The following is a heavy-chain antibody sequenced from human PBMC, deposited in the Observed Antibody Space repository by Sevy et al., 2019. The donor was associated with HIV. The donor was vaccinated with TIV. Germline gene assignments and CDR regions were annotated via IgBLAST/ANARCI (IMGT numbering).Heavy chain of an antibody. CDR3: AGMIAAAGDYYYYGMDV. CDR2: IIPIFGTA. V-gene: IGHV1-69*13. Sequence: ASVKVSCKASGGTFSSYAISWVRQAPGQGLEWMGGIIPIFGTANYAQKFQGRVTITADESTSTADMELSSLRSEDTAVYYCAGMIAAAGDYYYYGMDVWGQGTTVTVSS. J-gene: IGHJ6*02. D-gene: IGHD6-13*01. CDR1: GGTFSSYA.